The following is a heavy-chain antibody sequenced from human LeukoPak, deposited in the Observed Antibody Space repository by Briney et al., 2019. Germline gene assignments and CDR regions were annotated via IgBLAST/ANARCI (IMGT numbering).Heavy chain of an antibody. V-gene: IGHV4-39*01. CDR2: VDYTGIT. CDR3: VRHPDSSYYYHMDV. J-gene: IGHJ6*02. CDR1: GGSISSSGYY. Sequence: SETLSLTCTVSGGSISSSGYYWGWIRQPPGKGMEWIGSVDYTGITSHSPSFKSRGTISVDTSKNQFSLKVSSVSAADTGVYYWVRHPDSSYYYHMDVWGRGTTVTVSS. D-gene: IGHD5-18*01.